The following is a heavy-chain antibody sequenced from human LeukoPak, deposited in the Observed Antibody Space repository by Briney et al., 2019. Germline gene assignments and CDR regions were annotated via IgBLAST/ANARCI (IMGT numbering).Heavy chain of an antibody. CDR2: IYPSGST. D-gene: IGHD3-10*01. J-gene: IGHJ5*02. CDR3: ARDLISPPYNWFDP. CDR1: GGSIRGYY. Sequence: PSETLSLTCSVSGGSIRGYYWTWIRQPAGKGLEWIGIIYPSGSTNFNPSLKSRVTMSLDTSRNQFSLNLSSVTAADSAVYYCARDLISPPYNWFDPWGQGTLVTVSS. V-gene: IGHV4-4*07.